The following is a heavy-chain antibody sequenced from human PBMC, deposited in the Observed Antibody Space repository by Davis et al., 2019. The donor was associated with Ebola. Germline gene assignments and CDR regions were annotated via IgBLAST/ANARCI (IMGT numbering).Heavy chain of an antibody. Sequence: GGSLRLSCAASGFTFSSYEMNWVRQAPGKGLEWVSYISSSGSTIYYADSVKGRFTISRDNAKNSLYLQMNSLRAEDTAVYYCARDGYYARFDYWGQGTLVTVSS. J-gene: IGHJ4*02. CDR1: GFTFSSYE. CDR2: ISSSGSTI. CDR3: ARDGYYARFDY. D-gene: IGHD3-10*02. V-gene: IGHV3-48*03.